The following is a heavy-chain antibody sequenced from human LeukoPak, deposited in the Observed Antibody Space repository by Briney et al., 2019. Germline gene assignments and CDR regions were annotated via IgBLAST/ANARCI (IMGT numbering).Heavy chain of an antibody. D-gene: IGHD6-13*01. V-gene: IGHV4-39*07. CDR3: ERCIAAAANDAFDI. CDR1: GGSISSRSYY. CDR2: IYYSGST. Sequence: SETLSLTCTVSGGSISSRSYYWGWIRQPPGKGLEWIGSIYYSGSTYYNPSLRSRVTISVDTSKNQFSLKLSSVTAADTAVYYCERCIAAAANDAFDIWGQGTMVTVSS. J-gene: IGHJ3*02.